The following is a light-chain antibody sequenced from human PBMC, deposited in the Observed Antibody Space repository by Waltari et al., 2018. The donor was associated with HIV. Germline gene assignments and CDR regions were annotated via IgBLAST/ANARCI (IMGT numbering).Light chain of an antibody. J-gene: IGKJ4*01. Sequence: DIQMTQSPSSVSASVGDRVTTSCRAGKGISSWVAWYQQKPGKAPNRLIYAASSLQSGVPSRFSGSGSGTDFTLTISGRQPEDFATYYCQQANSFPLTFGGGTKVEIK. CDR2: AAS. CDR3: QQANSFPLT. V-gene: IGKV1-12*01. CDR1: KGISSW.